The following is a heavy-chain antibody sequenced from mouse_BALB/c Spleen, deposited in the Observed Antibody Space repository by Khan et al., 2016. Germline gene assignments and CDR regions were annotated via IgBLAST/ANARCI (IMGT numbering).Heavy chain of an antibody. D-gene: IGHD2-1*01. V-gene: IGHV4-1*02. Sequence: EVKLLESGGGLVQPGGSLKFSCAASGFDFSRYWMSWVRQAPGKGLEWIGEINPDSSMINYTPSLKDKFIISRDNAKNTLYLQMSKVRSEDTALYYCASRVNYSWFAYWGQGTLVTVSA. J-gene: IGHJ3*01. CDR2: INPDSSMI. CDR1: GFDFSRYW. CDR3: ASRVNYSWFAY.